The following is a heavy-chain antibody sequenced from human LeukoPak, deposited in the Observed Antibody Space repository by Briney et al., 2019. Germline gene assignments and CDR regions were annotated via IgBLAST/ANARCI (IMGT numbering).Heavy chain of an antibody. Sequence: GGSLRLSCVASGFTFSSYSMSWVRQAPGKGLEWVSYISASSSTIYYADSMKGRFTISRDSAENSLYLHMNSLRAEDTAVYYCGREVAAAAGIVVRYWGQGTLVTVSS. V-gene: IGHV3-48*01. J-gene: IGHJ4*02. CDR1: GFTFSSYS. CDR3: GREVAAAAGIVVRY. D-gene: IGHD6-13*01. CDR2: ISASSSTI.